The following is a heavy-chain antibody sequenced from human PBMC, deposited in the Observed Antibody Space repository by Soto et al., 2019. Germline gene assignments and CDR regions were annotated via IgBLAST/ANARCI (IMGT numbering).Heavy chain of an antibody. CDR1: GFTFSNYA. Sequence: PGGSLRLSCAASGFTFSNYAMHWVRQAPGKGLEWVAVISYDGRNKYYADPVKGRFTISRDNSKNTLYLQVNSLRADDTAVYYCARNGSGNYYHFDYWGQGTLVTVSS. D-gene: IGHD3-10*01. CDR3: ARNGSGNYYHFDY. CDR2: ISYDGRNK. V-gene: IGHV3-30*04. J-gene: IGHJ4*02.